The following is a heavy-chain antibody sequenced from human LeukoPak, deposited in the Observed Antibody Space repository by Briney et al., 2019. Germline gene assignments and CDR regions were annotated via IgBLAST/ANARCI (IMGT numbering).Heavy chain of an antibody. Sequence: SETLSLTCTVSGVSISTYYWSWIRQPAGKGLEWIGRIYTSGSTNYNPSLKSRVTISVDTSKNQFSLKLSSVTAADTAVYYCARGDILTGYHLDYWGQGTLVTVSS. V-gene: IGHV4-4*07. CDR1: GVSISTYY. D-gene: IGHD3-9*01. J-gene: IGHJ4*02. CDR2: IYTSGST. CDR3: ARGDILTGYHLDY.